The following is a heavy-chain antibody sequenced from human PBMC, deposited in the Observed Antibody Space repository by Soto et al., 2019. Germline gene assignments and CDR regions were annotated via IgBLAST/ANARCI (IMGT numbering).Heavy chain of an antibody. Sequence: QVQLVESGGGVVQPGRSLRLSCAASGFTFSSYAMHWVRQAPGKGLEWVAVISYDGSNKYYADSVKGRFTISRDNSKNTLYLQMNSLRAEDTAVYYCARXXGSXXXTTGMDVWGQGTTVTVSS. CDR2: ISYDGSNK. J-gene: IGHJ6*02. CDR1: GFTFSSYA. D-gene: IGHD1-1*01. CDR3: ARXXGSXXXTTGMDV. V-gene: IGHV3-30-3*01.